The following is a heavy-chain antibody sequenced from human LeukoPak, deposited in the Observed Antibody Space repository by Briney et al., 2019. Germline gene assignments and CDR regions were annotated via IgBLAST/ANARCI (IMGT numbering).Heavy chain of an antibody. D-gene: IGHD5-18*01. V-gene: IGHV4-34*01. CDR2: INHSGST. CDR3: ARAGYSYGYRSDYGMDV. Sequence: SETLSLTCAVYGGSFSGYCWSWIRQPPGKGLEWIGEINHSGSTNYNPSLKSRVTISVDTSKNQFSLKLSSVTAADTAVYYCARAGYSYGYRSDYGMDVWGQGTTVTVSS. CDR1: GGSFSGYC. J-gene: IGHJ6*02.